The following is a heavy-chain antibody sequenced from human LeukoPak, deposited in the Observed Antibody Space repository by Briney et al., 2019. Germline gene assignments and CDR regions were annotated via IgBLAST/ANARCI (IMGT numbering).Heavy chain of an antibody. D-gene: IGHD1-1*01. Sequence: GGSLRLSCVASGFTFSQYWMTWVRQAPGKGLEWVANINQDGSDKYYVDSVKGRFTISRDNAKNSLYLQMNSLRAEDTVMYYCVRDFSLTRLERPFDYWGQGALATVSS. V-gene: IGHV3-7*01. J-gene: IGHJ4*02. CDR3: VRDFSLTRLERPFDY. CDR2: INQDGSDK. CDR1: GFTFSQYW.